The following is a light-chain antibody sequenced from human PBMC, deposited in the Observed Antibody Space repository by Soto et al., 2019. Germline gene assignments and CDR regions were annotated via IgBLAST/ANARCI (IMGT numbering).Light chain of an antibody. CDR2: GAS. V-gene: IGKV3-15*01. CDR1: QTISSN. J-gene: IGKJ1*01. Sequence: EIVMTQSPATLSVSPGERVTLSCRASQTISSNLAWYQQKPGQAPRLLIFGASTRAADTPDRFTGSGFGTEFTLTISSLQSGDCAVYFCQHYNDWPTFDQGTRVEVK. CDR3: QHYNDWPT.